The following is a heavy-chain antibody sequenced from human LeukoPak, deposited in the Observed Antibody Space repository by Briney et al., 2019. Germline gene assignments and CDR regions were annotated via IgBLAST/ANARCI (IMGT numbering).Heavy chain of an antibody. CDR1: GYTFTSYV. J-gene: IGHJ3*02. CDR2: ISGYNGNT. D-gene: IGHD5-18*01. CDR3: AREHVDTSFDI. V-gene: IGHV1-18*01. Sequence: GALVKVSCKASGYTFTSYVIIWVRQAPGQGLEWMGWISGYNGNTNYAQKLQGRVTMTTDTSTSTAYMELRSLRSDDTAVYYCAREHVDTSFDIWGQGTMVTVSS.